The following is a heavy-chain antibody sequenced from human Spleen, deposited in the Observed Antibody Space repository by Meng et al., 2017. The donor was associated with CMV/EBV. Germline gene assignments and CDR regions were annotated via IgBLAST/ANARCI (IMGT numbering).Heavy chain of an antibody. CDR3: ARDRAVAATEYGYYYYGMDV. D-gene: IGHD1-26*01. CDR2: ISSSSKYI. V-gene: IGHV3-21*01. Sequence: GGSLRLSCAASGFTFSGFSMSWVRQAPGKGLEWVSSISSSSKYIYYADSMKGRFTISRDNAKNSLYLQMDSLRGDDTAVYYCARDRAVAATEYGYYYYGMDVWGQGTTVTV. J-gene: IGHJ6*02. CDR1: GFTFSGFS.